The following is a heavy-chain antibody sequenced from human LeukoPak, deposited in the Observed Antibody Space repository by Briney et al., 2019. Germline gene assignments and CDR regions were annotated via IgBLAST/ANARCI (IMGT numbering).Heavy chain of an antibody. V-gene: IGHV3-11*04. CDR3: ARDRDDYVWGSYRPYYFDY. CDR2: ISSSGSTI. D-gene: IGHD3-16*02. J-gene: IGHJ4*02. CDR1: GFTFSDYY. Sequence: PGGSLRLSCAASGFTFSDYYMSWIRQAPGKGLEWVSYISSSGSTIYYADSVKGRFTISRDNAKNSLYLQMNSLRAEDTAVYYCARDRDDYVWGSYRPYYFDYWGQGTLVTVSS.